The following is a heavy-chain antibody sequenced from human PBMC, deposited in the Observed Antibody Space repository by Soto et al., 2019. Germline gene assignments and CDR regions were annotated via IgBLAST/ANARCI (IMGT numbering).Heavy chain of an antibody. D-gene: IGHD2-21*02. CDR3: TLHIVVLTSVHNYFYH. V-gene: IGHV3-15*01. CDR1: GFSFADAW. Sequence: GVSRRRSGAACGFSFADAWMSWVLQTGGRGLEWVGRIKRKTDGEARDYAAPVKGRFTISRDDSKNTMYLQMNSLQIEDTAVYYCTLHIVVLTSVHNYFYHWGQGTLVTVSS. CDR2: IKRKTDGEAR. J-gene: IGHJ4*02.